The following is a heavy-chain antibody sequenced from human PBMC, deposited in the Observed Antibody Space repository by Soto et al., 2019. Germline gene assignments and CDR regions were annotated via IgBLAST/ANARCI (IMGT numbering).Heavy chain of an antibody. V-gene: IGHV3-23*01. D-gene: IGHD6-19*01. CDR2: ISCCGGTA. J-gene: IGHJ4*02. Sequence: EVQLLESGGGWVRPGESLRLSCAASGFNFNKYAMSWVRQAPGEGLEWVSGISCCGGTASYADSVKGPFTIARDDAKNTLYLDMNSLRVEDTAEYYCAKADGQQWLLPHLENWGRGTLVTVS. CDR3: AKADGQQWLLPHLEN. CDR1: GFNFNKYA.